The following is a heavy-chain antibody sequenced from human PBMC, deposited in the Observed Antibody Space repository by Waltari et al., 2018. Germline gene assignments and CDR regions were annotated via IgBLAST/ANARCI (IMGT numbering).Heavy chain of an antibody. V-gene: IGHV4-39*02. CDR3: AREVEDPSEQQLANWFDP. Sequence: QLQLQESGPGLVKPSETLSLTCTVSGCSISSSSYYWGWIRQPPGKGLEWIGSIYYSGITYYNPSLKSRGTISVDTSKNQFSLKLSSVTAADTAVYYCAREVEDPSEQQLANWFDPWGQGTLVTVSS. J-gene: IGHJ5*02. CDR2: IYYSGIT. CDR1: GCSISSSSYY. D-gene: IGHD6-13*01.